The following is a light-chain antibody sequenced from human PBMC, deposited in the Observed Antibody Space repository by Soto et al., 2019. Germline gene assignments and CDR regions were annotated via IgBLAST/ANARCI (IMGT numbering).Light chain of an antibody. Sequence: QSALTQPPSASGSPGQSVTISCTGTSSDVGGYNYVSWYQQHPGKAPKLMIYEVSKRPSGVPDRFSGSKSGNTASLTVSGLQAEDEADYYWSSYAGSNNVVFGGGTKLTVL. CDR1: SSDVGGYNY. J-gene: IGLJ2*01. CDR2: EVS. V-gene: IGLV2-8*01. CDR3: SSYAGSNNVV.